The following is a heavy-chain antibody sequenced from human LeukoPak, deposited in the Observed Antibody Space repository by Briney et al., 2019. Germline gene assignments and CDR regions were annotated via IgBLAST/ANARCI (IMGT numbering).Heavy chain of an antibody. J-gene: IGHJ4*02. CDR2: IYYSGST. V-gene: IGHV4-31*03. D-gene: IGHD3-10*01. CDR3: ASGFYYGSGSWNYFDY. Sequence: SETLSLTCTVSGGSISSGGYYWSWIRQHPGKGLEWIGYIYYSGSTYYNPSLKSRVTISVDTSKNQFSLKLSSVTAADTAVHYCASGFYYGSGSWNYFDYWGQGTLVTVSS. CDR1: GGSISSGGYY.